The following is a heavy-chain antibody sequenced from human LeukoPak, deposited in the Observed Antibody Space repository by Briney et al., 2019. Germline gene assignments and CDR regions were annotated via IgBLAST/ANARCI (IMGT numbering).Heavy chain of an antibody. CDR1: GFTFDDYA. CDR3: ARTTSSRGGILDY. CDR2: ISWNSGST. D-gene: IGHD1-7*01. Sequence: GRSLRLSCAASGFTFDDYAMHWVRQAPGKGLEWVSGISWNSGSTYYADSVKGRFTISRDNSKNTLYLQMNSLRAEDTAVYYCARTTSSRGGILDYWGQGTLVTVPS. J-gene: IGHJ4*02. V-gene: IGHV3-9*01.